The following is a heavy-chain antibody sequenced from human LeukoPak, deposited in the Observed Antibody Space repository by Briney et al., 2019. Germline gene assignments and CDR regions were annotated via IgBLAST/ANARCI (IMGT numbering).Heavy chain of an antibody. Sequence: PGRSLRLSCAASGFTFSSYAMHWVRQAPGKGLEWVAVISYDGSNKYYADSVKGRFTISRDNSKNTLYLQMNSLRAEDAAVYYCARDQTAYYEGWFDPWGQGTLVTVSS. CDR2: ISYDGSNK. V-gene: IGHV3-30*01. CDR3: ARDQTAYYEGWFDP. J-gene: IGHJ5*02. D-gene: IGHD3-3*01. CDR1: GFTFSSYA.